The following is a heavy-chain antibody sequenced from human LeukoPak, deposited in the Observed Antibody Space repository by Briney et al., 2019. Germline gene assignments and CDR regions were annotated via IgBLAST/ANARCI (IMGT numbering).Heavy chain of an antibody. CDR1: GFTFSSYA. J-gene: IGHJ6*02. D-gene: IGHD3-22*01. V-gene: IGHV3-21*01. CDR3: ARDLRRGLLHYYYYGMDV. CDR2: ISSSSSYI. Sequence: GGSLRLSCEASGFTFSSYAMSWVRQAPGKGLEWVSSISSSSSYIYYADSVKGRFTIPRDNAKNSLYLQMNSLRAEDTAVYYCARDLRRGLLHYYYYGMDVWGQGTTVTVSS.